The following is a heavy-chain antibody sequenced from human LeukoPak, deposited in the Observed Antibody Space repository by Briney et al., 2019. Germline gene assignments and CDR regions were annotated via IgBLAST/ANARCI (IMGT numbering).Heavy chain of an antibody. CDR1: GFTVSGNY. D-gene: IGHD6-19*01. V-gene: IGHV3-53*01. Sequence: GGSLRLSCAVSGFTVSGNYMSWVRQAPGKGLEWVSLIYSGGTTYYADSVKGRFTISRDNAKNSLYLQMNSLRAEDTAVYYCAMRIAVAGSLDYWGQGTLVTVSS. J-gene: IGHJ4*02. CDR2: IYSGGTT. CDR3: AMRIAVAGSLDY.